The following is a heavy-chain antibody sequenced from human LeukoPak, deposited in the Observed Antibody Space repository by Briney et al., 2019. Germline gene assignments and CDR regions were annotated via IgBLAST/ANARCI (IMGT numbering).Heavy chain of an antibody. CDR1: GFTFSNYG. D-gene: IGHD6-19*01. V-gene: IGHV3-30*18. J-gene: IGHJ4*02. CDR3: AKNGEQWLVEQFFDY. CDR2: ISYDGTNK. Sequence: GGSLGLSCAASGFTFSNYGMHWVRQAPGKGLEWVAIISYDGTNKYHADSVKGRFTISRDNSKNTLYLQMNSLRADDTAVYYCAKNGEQWLVEQFFDYWGQGTLVTVSS.